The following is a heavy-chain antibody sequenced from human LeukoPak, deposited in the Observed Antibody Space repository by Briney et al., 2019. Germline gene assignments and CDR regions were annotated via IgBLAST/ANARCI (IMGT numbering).Heavy chain of an antibody. CDR2: ISWNSGTI. CDR1: GFTFDDYA. CDR3: TKDLAIVGATGFDY. V-gene: IGHV3-9*01. Sequence: GRSLRLSCAASGFTFDDYAMHWVRHGPGKGLEWVSGISWNSGTIVYAVSVKGRFTISRDNAKNSLYLQMNSLRAEDTALYYCTKDLAIVGATGFDYWGQGTLVTVSS. J-gene: IGHJ4*02. D-gene: IGHD1-26*01.